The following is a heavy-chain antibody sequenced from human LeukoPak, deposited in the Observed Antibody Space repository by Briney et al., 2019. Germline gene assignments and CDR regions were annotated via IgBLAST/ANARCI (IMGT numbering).Heavy chain of an antibody. J-gene: IGHJ4*02. V-gene: IGHV3-21*01. D-gene: IGHD2-2*01. CDR2: ISSSSSYK. CDR3: GRWIHDQSNYLDY. CDR1: GFTFSSDS. Sequence: GGSLRLSCAASGFTFSSDSMNWVRQAPAKGLEWVSSISSSSSYKFYADSVKGRFTISRDNAKNSVYLQMNSLRVEDTALYYCGRWIHDQSNYLDYWGQGTLVTVSS.